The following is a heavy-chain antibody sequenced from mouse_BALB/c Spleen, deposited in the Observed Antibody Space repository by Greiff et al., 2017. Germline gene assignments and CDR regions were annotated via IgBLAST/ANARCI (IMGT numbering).Heavy chain of an antibody. J-gene: IGHJ2*01. CDR1: GYTFTSYW. Sequence: VQLQQPGAELVKPGASVKLSCKASGYTFTSYWMHWVKQRPGQGLEWIGEIDPSDSYTNYNQKFKGKATLTVDKSSSTAYMQLSSLTSEDSAVYYCARGYGSSYGYWGQGTTLTVSS. CDR2: IDPSDSYT. CDR3: ARGYGSSYGY. V-gene: IGHV1-69*02. D-gene: IGHD1-1*01.